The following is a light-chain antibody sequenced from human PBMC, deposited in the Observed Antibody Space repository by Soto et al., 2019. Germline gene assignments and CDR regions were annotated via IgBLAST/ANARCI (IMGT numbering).Light chain of an antibody. J-gene: IGLJ2*01. CDR1: SSDVANYKY. CDR3: CSFADTNTLI. V-gene: IGLV2-11*01. CDR2: VAT. Sequence: QSALTQPRSVSGSPGHSVTISCTRTSSDVANYKYVSWYQQHPGGVPKLIIYVATQRPSGVSDRFSGSKSGNTASLTISGLQAEDEADYYCCSFADTNTLIFGGGTK.